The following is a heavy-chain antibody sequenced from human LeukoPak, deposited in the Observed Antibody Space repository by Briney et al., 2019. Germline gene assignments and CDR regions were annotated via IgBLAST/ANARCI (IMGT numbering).Heavy chain of an antibody. CDR1: GGSISSGDYY. V-gene: IGHV4-30-4*01. J-gene: IGHJ4*02. D-gene: IGHD3-3*01. CDR3: AREVFGVVSRGPYYFDY. CDR2: IYYSGST. Sequence: PSETLSLTCTVSGGSISSGDYYWSWIRQPPGKGLEWIGYIYYSGSTYYNPSLKSRVTISVDTSKNRFSLKLSSVTAADTAVYYCAREVFGVVSRGPYYFDYWGQGTLVTVSS.